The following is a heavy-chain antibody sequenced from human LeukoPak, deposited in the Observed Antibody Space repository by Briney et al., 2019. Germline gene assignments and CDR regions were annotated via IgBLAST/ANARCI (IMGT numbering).Heavy chain of an antibody. CDR3: AREVAGSGLSYNWFDP. CDR2: IYYSGST. J-gene: IGHJ5*02. V-gene: IGHV4-59*01. CDR1: GGSISSYY. D-gene: IGHD6-19*01. Sequence: SETLSLTCTVSGGSISSYYWSWIRQPPGKGLEWIGYIYYSGSTNYNPSLKSRVTISVDTSKNQFSLKLSSVTAADTAVYYCAREVAGSGLSYNWFDPLGQGTLVTVSS.